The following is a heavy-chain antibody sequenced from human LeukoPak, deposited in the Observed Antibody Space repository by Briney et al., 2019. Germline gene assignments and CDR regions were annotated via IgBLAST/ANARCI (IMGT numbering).Heavy chain of an antibody. V-gene: IGHV3-21*01. J-gene: IGHJ5*02. CDR3: ARDSYGSGWFDP. D-gene: IGHD6-25*01. CDR1: GFTFSGYR. Sequence: PGESLRLSCAASGFTFSGYRMSWVRQAPGEGLEWVSSISSTSSYICYADSVEGRFTISRDNAKNSLYLQMNRLRAEDTAVYYCARDSYGSGWFDPWGQGTLVTVSS. CDR2: ISSTSSYI.